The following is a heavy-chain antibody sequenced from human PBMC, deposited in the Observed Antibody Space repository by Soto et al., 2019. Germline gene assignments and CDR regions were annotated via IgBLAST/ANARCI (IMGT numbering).Heavy chain of an antibody. CDR3: AHRVLRTVFGLVTTTAIYFDF. CDR1: GFSLTTSGVG. D-gene: IGHD3-3*01. Sequence: QITLNESGPTVVRPTETLTLTCRFSGFSLTTSGVGVGWIRQSPGTAPEWLGLIYWDDDKRYSASLKSRLTITTDTSKNRVVLTVSDLDPTDTATYYCAHRVLRTVFGLVTTTAIYFDFWGQGTPVAVSS. J-gene: IGHJ4*02. V-gene: IGHV2-5*02. CDR2: IYWDDDK.